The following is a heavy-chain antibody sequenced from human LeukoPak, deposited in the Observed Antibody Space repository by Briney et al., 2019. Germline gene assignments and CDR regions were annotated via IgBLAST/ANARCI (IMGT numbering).Heavy chain of an antibody. J-gene: IGHJ3*02. CDR3: ARYSGGNHQRAFDI. D-gene: IGHD4-23*01. CDR1: GGSISSSSYY. Sequence: SETLSLTCTVSGGSISSSSYYWGWIRQPPGKGLEWIGSIYYSGSTYYNPSLKSRVTISVDTSKNQFSLKLSSVTAADTAVYYCARYSGGNHQRAFDIWGQGTMVTVSS. V-gene: IGHV4-39*07. CDR2: IYYSGST.